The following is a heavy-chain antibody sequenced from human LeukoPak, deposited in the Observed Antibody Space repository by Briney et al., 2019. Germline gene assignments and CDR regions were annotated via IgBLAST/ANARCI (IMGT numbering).Heavy chain of an antibody. D-gene: IGHD3-16*01. J-gene: IGHJ4*02. CDR2: IYSGGST. CDR3: ARALITFGGYYFDY. Sequence: GGSLRLSCAASGFTVSSNYMSWVRQAPGKGLEWVSVIYSGGSTYYADSVKGRFTISRDNSKNTLYLQMNSLRAEDTAVYYCARALITFGGYYFDYWGQGTLVTVSS. CDR1: GFTVSSNY. V-gene: IGHV3-53*01.